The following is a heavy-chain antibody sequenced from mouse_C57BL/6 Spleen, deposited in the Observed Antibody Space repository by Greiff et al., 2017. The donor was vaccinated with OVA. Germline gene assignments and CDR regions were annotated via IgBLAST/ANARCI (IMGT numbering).Heavy chain of an antibody. V-gene: IGHV1-50*01. D-gene: IGHD1-1*01. CDR3: ASGGIYYYGSSFYYYAMDY. Sequence: QVQLKQPGAELVKPGASVKLSCKASGYTFTSYWMQWVKQRPGQGLEWIGEIDPSDSYTNYNQKFKGKATLTVDTSSSTAYMQLSSLTSEDAAVYDGASGGIYYYGSSFYYYAMDYWGQGTSVTVSS. CDR2: IDPSDSYT. CDR1: GYTFTSYW. J-gene: IGHJ4*01.